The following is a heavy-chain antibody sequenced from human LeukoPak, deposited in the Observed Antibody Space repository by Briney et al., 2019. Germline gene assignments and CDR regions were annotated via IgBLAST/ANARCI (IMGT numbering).Heavy chain of an antibody. J-gene: IGHJ4*02. CDR1: GGTFSSYA. Sequence: SVKVSCKASGGTFSSYAISWVRQAPGQGLEWMGRIIPILGIANYAQKFQGRVTITADKSTSTAYMELSSLRSEDTAVYYCAREWLVASYFDYWGQGTLVTVSS. CDR3: AREWLVASYFDY. V-gene: IGHV1-69*04. D-gene: IGHD6-19*01. CDR2: IIPILGIA.